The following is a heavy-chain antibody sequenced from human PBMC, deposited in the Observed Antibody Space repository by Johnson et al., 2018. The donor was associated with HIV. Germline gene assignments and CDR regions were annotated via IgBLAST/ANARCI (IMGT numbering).Heavy chain of an antibody. V-gene: IGHV3-13*01. CDR3: ARGGSRTTIFGVDINLGGFDI. J-gene: IGHJ3*02. CDR1: GFTFSSYD. Sequence: VQLVESGGGVVQPGGSLRLSCAASGFTFSSYDMHWVRQATGKGLAWVSAIGTAGDTYYPGSVKGRFTISRENAKNSLYLQMNSLRAGDTAVYYCARGGSRTTIFGVDINLGGFDIWGQGTRVTVSS. CDR2: IGTAGDT. D-gene: IGHD3-3*01.